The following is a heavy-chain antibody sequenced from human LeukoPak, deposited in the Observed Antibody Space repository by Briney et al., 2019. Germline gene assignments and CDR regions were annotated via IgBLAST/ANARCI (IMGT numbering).Heavy chain of an antibody. D-gene: IGHD2-2*01. J-gene: IGHJ4*02. CDR3: ARASCSSTSCYAVYY. Sequence: GASVKVSCKASGYTFTSYYMHWVRQAPGQGLEWMGIINPSGGSTSYAQKFQGRVAMTRDTSTSTVYMELSSLRSEATAVYYCARASCSSTSCYAVYYWGQGTLVTVSS. CDR1: GYTFTSYY. V-gene: IGHV1-46*01. CDR2: INPSGGST.